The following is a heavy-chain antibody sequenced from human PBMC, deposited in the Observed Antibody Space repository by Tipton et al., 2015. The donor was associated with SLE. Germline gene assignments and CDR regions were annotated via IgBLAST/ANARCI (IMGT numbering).Heavy chain of an antibody. Sequence: SLRLSCTASGFTVSSNDMSWVRQAPGKGLQWVTLVYSSGITRYADSVKGRFTISRDDSKNTVYLQMNSLRAEDTAVYYCARGGFWSGYYKYYFDYWGQGTLVTVSS. CDR2: VYSSGIT. CDR1: GFTVSSND. D-gene: IGHD3-3*01. CDR3: ARGGFWSGYYKYYFDY. J-gene: IGHJ4*02. V-gene: IGHV3-53*01.